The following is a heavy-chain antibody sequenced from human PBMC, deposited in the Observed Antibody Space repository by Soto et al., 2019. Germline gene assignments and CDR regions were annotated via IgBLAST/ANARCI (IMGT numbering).Heavy chain of an antibody. D-gene: IGHD6-13*01. CDR2: INPNSGGT. CDR1: GYTFTGYY. J-gene: IGHJ4*02. Sequence: ASVKVSCKASGYTFTGYYMHWVRQAPGQGLEWVGWINPNSGGTNYAQKFQGRVTMTRDTSISTAYMELSRLRSDDTAVYYCARLSLLPSYSSSWYSRGPRCLDYWGQGTLVTVSS. CDR3: ARLSLLPSYSSSWYSRGPRCLDY. V-gene: IGHV1-2*02.